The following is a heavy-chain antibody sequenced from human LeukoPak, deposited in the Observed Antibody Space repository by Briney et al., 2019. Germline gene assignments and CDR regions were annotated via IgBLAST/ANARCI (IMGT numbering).Heavy chain of an antibody. J-gene: IGHJ6*03. V-gene: IGHV1-8*02. CDR1: GHTFTSYG. CDR2: MNPNSGHT. CDR3: ARDGPPGTTVTSYYYYYMDV. D-gene: IGHD4-17*01. Sequence: GASVKVSCKASGHTFTSYGISWVRQAPGQGLEWMGWMNPNSGHTGYAQKFQGRVTMTRDTSTSTVYMELSSLRSEDTAVYYCARDGPPGTTVTSYYYYYMDVWGKGTTVTISS.